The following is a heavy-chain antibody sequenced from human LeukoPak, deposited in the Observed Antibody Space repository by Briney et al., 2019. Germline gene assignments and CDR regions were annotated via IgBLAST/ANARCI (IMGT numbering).Heavy chain of an antibody. CDR3: AREEPTHSYCGGDCYLTGGFDY. CDR1: GGSISSYY. V-gene: IGHV4-59*01. CDR2: IYYSGST. D-gene: IGHD2-21*02. J-gene: IGHJ4*02. Sequence: SETLSLTCIVSGGSISSYYWSWIRQPPGKGLEWIGHIYYSGSTNYNPSLKSRVTISIDTSKNQFSLKLSSVTAADTAVYYCAREEPTHSYCGGDCYLTGGFDYWGQGTLVTVSS.